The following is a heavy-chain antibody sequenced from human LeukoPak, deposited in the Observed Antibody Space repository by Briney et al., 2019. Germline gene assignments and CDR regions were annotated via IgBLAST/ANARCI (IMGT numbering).Heavy chain of an antibody. V-gene: IGHV3-30*02. D-gene: IGHD3-10*01. CDR3: AKDRGYYGSGPNWFDP. CDR2: LRYDGSNK. J-gene: IGHJ5*02. CDR1: GFTFSSYG. Sequence: GGSLRLSCVASGFTFSSYGMHWIRQAPGKGLEWVAFLRYDGSNKYYADSVKGRFTISRDNSKNTLYLQMNSLRAEDTAVYYCAKDRGYYGSGPNWFDPWGQGTLVTVSS.